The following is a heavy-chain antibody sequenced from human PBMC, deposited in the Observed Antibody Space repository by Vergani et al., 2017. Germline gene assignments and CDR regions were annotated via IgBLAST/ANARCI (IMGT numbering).Heavy chain of an antibody. V-gene: IGHV4-61*02. CDR2: IFTRGST. Sequence: QVQLQQSGPGLVNPSQTLSLTCSVSGVSITGGSYYWNWMRQSAEKGLEWIGRIFTRGSTDYNPPLKGRVTISFDTSKNQFSLKLNSVTAADTAVYYCARGAYEAYFDYWGQGTLVTVSS. D-gene: IGHD3-16*01. CDR3: ARGAYEAYFDY. CDR1: GVSITGGSYY. J-gene: IGHJ4*02.